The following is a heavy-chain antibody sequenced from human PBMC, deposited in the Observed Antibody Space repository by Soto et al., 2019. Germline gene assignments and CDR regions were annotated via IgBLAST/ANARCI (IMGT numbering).Heavy chain of an antibody. CDR3: STTGGY. D-gene: IGHD2-8*02. CDR2: IRQDGGQM. Sequence: GGALRVSCVASRIAFIGEWMSWVRQAPGRGLEWVATIRQDGGQMYYVDSVKGRFTISRDRAKNSLYLQMNSLTVEDTALYYCSTTGGYWGQGILVTVSS. J-gene: IGHJ4*02. CDR1: RIAFIGEW. V-gene: IGHV3-7*05.